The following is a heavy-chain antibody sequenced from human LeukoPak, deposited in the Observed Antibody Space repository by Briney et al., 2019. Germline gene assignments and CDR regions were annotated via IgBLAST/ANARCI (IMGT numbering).Heavy chain of an antibody. CDR3: ARMRPYDSTGYSPGHYMGV. V-gene: IGHV4-4*07. Sequence: SETLSLTCSVSGGSMYGNYWSWIRQTAGKGLEWIGRFYVGVGPNYNPSFKSRVTMSVDTSKNQLVLKLSAVTAADTAVYYCARMRPYDSTGYSPGHYMGVWGKGTTVTVYS. CDR1: GGSMYGNY. D-gene: IGHD3-22*01. J-gene: IGHJ6*03. CDR2: FYVGVGP.